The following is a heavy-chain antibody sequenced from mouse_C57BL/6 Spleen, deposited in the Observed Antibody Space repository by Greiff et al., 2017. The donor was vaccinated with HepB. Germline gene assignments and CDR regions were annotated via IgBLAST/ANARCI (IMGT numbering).Heavy chain of an antibody. V-gene: IGHV3-8*01. J-gene: IGHJ1*03. Sequence: VQLKQSGPGLAKPSQTLSLTCSVTGYSITSDYWNWIRKFPGNKLEYMGYISYSGSTYYNPSLKSRISITRDTSKNQYYLQLNSVTTEDTATYYCARRLLQGSVGFDVWGTRTTVTVSS. D-gene: IGHD2-3*01. CDR2: ISYSGST. CDR1: GYSITSDY. CDR3: ARRLLQGSVGFDV.